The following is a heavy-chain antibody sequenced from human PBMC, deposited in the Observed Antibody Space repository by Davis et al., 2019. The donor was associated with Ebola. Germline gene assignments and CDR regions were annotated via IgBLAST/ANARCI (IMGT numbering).Heavy chain of an antibody. Sequence: GGSLRLSCAASGFTFSSYGMHWVRQAPGKGLERVAVISYDGSNKYYADSVKGRFTISRDNSKNTLYLQMNSLRAEDTAVYYCASESGSFFANYFDYWGQGTLVTVSS. J-gene: IGHJ4*02. V-gene: IGHV3-30*03. CDR2: ISYDGSNK. D-gene: IGHD1-26*01. CDR1: GFTFSSYG. CDR3: ASESGSFFANYFDY.